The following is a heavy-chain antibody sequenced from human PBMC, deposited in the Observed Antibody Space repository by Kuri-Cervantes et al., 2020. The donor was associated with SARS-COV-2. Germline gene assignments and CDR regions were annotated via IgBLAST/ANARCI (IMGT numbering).Heavy chain of an antibody. CDR2: IYHSGST. V-gene: IGHV4-38-2*02. CDR1: GYSISSGYY. Sequence: SETLSLTCTVSGYSISSGYYWGWIRQPPGKGLEWIGSIYHSGSTYYNPSLKSRVTISVDTSKNKFSLKLSSVTAADTAVYYCASGRREIVVGPTDMGMDDWGKGTTVTVSS. J-gene: IGHJ6*03. CDR3: ASGRREIVVGPTDMGMDD. D-gene: IGHD2-2*01.